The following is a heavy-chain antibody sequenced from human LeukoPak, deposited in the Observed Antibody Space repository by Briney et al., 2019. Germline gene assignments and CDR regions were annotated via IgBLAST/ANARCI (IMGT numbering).Heavy chain of an antibody. CDR3: ARRSGSGWYPDYYYYYMDV. Sequence: GRSLRLSCAASGFTVSSNYMSWVRQAPGKGLEWVSVIYSGGSTYYADSVKGRFTISRDNSKNTLYLKMNSLRGEDTAVYYCARRSGSGWYPDYYYYYMDVWGKGTTVTVSS. V-gene: IGHV3-53*05. CDR2: IYSGGST. CDR1: GFTVSSNY. D-gene: IGHD6-19*01. J-gene: IGHJ6*03.